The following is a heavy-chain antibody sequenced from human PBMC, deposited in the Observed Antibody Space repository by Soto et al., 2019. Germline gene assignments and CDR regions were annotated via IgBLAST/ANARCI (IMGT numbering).Heavy chain of an antibody. J-gene: IGHJ6*02. Sequence: SVEVSCKASGGTFSSYAISWVRQAPGQGLEWMGGIIPIFGTANYAQKFQGRVTITADKSTSTAYMELSSLRSEDTAVYYCARARAFNIVVVPAAISGEYYYGMDVWGQGTTVTVSS. CDR2: IIPIFGTA. D-gene: IGHD2-2*02. CDR1: GGTFSSYA. V-gene: IGHV1-69*06. CDR3: ARARAFNIVVVPAAISGEYYYGMDV.